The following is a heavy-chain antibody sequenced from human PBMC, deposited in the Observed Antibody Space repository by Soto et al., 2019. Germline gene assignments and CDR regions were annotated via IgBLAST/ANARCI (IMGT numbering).Heavy chain of an antibody. CDR3: ARVDIVLMVYASNWFDS. J-gene: IGHJ5*01. CDR1: GYTFTSYG. D-gene: IGHD2-8*01. CDR2: ISAYNGNT. Sequence: ASVKVSCKASGYTFTSYGISWVRQAPGQGLEWMGWISAYNGNTNYAQKLQGRVTMTTDTSTSTAYMELRSLRSDDTAVYYCARVDIVLMVYASNWFDSRGQGTLVTVSS. V-gene: IGHV1-18*01.